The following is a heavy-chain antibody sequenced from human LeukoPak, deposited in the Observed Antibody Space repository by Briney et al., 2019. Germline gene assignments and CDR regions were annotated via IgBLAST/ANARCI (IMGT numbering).Heavy chain of an antibody. CDR3: ASARYSSGWYEGLYFDY. V-gene: IGHV1-8*01. Sequence: ASVKVPCKASGYTFTSYDINWVRQATGQGLEWMGWMNPNSGNTGYAQKFQGRVTMTRNTSISTAYMELSSLRSEDTAVYYCASARYSSGWYEGLYFDYWAREPWSPSPQ. CDR1: GYTFTSYD. J-gene: IGHJ4*02. D-gene: IGHD6-19*01. CDR2: MNPNSGNT.